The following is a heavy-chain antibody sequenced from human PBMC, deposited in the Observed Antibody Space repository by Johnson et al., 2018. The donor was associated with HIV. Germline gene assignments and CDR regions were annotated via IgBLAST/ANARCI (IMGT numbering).Heavy chain of an antibody. CDR1: GFTFSDYY. J-gene: IGHJ3*02. CDR3: ARGGITFGGVIAPGAFDI. Sequence: VQLVESGGGLVKPGGSLKLSCATSGFTFSDYYMSWIRQAPGKGLEYVSAISSNGGSTYYANSVKGRFTISRDNSKNTLYLQMGSLRAEDMAVYYCARGGITFGGVIAPGAFDIWGQGTMVTVSS. D-gene: IGHD3-16*02. V-gene: IGHV3-64*01. CDR2: ISSNGGST.